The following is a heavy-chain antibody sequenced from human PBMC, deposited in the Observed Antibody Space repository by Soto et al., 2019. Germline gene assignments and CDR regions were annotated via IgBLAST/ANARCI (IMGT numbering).Heavy chain of an antibody. CDR2: IYYSGSS. J-gene: IGHJ3*02. V-gene: IGHV4-61*01. CDR3: ARDNDNAFDI. CDR1: GGSVNSGHYY. Sequence: QVQLQESGPGLVKPSETLFLTCTVSGGSVNSGHYYWSWIRQPPGKGLEWIAYIYYSGSSNYSPSLKSRVTTSVDTSKNQFSLRLSSVTAADTAVYYCARDNDNAFDIWGQGTMVTVSS. D-gene: IGHD1-1*01.